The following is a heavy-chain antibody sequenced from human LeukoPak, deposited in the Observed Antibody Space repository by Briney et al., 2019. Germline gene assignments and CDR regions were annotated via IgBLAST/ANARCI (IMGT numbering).Heavy chain of an antibody. CDR1: GFTFSSYA. V-gene: IGHV3-23*01. CDR2: ISGSGGST. D-gene: IGHD6-13*01. Sequence: GGSLRLSCAASGFTFSSYAMSWVRQAPGKGLEWVSAISGSGGSTYYADSVKGRFTISRDNSKNTLYLQMNSLRAEDTAVYCCANAPGAAAGTYDDYWGQGTLVTVSS. CDR3: ANAPGAAAGTYDDY. J-gene: IGHJ4*02.